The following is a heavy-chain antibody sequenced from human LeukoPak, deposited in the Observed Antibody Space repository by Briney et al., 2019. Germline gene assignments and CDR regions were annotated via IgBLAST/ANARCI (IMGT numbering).Heavy chain of an antibody. D-gene: IGHD3-16*01. CDR3: ARDYASEYMDV. J-gene: IGHJ6*03. CDR1: GFTFSDFY. CDR2: ISTTGYTI. Sequence: GVLRLSCEASGFTFSDFYMSWIRQAPGQGLEWLSYISTTGYTIYYADSVKGRFTISRDNTQNSLFLQMDSLRVEDTAVSYCARDYASEYMDVWGKGTTVTVSS. V-gene: IGHV3-11*04.